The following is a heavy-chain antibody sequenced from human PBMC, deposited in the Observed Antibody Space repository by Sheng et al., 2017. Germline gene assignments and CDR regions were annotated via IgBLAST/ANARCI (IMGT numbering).Heavy chain of an antibody. J-gene: IGHJ4*02. V-gene: IGHV1-18*01. CDR2: ISTENGDT. Sequence: QVQLVQSGPEVKNPGASVKVSCKPSGYAFGTYAISWVRQAPGQGLEWMGWISTENGDTKYTQKFQGRVSMTADTSTSTAYLEVRSLRFDDTAVYYCGRTPYCGDCYWGTDHWGQGTLVTVSS. CDR1: GYAFGTYA. D-gene: IGHD2-21*01. CDR3: GRTPYCGDCYWGTDH.